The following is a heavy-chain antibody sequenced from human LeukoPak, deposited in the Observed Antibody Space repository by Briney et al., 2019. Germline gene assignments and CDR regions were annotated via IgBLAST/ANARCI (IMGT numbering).Heavy chain of an antibody. Sequence: GGSLRLSCETSGFIFSNCWMTWVRQAPGKGLERVANIKTDASEKYYADSVKGRFTISRDNAKMSLYLQMNSLRVEDTAVYYCATYSTRNAREFQSWGQGTLVTVSS. J-gene: IGHJ1*01. CDR1: GFIFSNCW. D-gene: IGHD4-11*01. CDR2: IKTDASEK. V-gene: IGHV3-7*01. CDR3: ATYSTRNAREFQS.